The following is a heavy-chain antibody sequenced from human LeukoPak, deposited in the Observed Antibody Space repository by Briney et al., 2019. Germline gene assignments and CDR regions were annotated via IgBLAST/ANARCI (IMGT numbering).Heavy chain of an antibody. V-gene: IGHV3-48*01. CDR3: AREMISCSSTSCLNWFDP. J-gene: IGHJ5*02. CDR1: GFTFSSYS. CDR2: ISTGSSII. Sequence: GGSLRLSCAASGFTFSSYSMNWVRQAPGKGLEWVSYISTGSSIIYHADSVKGRFTISRDNAKNSLYLQMNSLRAEDTAVYYCAREMISCSSTSCLNWFDPWGQGTLVTVSS. D-gene: IGHD2-2*01.